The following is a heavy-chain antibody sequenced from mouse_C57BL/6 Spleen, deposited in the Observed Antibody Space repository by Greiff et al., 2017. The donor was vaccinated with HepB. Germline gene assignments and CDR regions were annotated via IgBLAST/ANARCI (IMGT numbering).Heavy chain of an antibody. J-gene: IGHJ1*02. V-gene: IGHV1-18*01. CDR1: GYTFTDYN. CDR3: ERVPSYYGSSYWYFDV. D-gene: IGHD1-1*01. Sequence: EVQLQQSGPELVKPGASVKIPCKASGYTFTDYNMDWVKQSHGKSLEWIGDINPNNGGTIYNQKFKGKATLTVDKSSSTAYMELRSLTSEDTAVYYCERVPSYYGSSYWYFDVWGTGTTVTVSP. CDR2: INPNNGGT.